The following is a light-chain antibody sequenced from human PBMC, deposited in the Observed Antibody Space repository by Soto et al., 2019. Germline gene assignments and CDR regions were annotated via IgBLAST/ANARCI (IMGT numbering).Light chain of an antibody. CDR1: QSISSW. CDR3: EQDNSYSTCT. J-gene: IGKJ2*02. V-gene: IGKV1-5*01. Sequence: DIQMTQSPSTLSASVGDRVTITCRASQSISSWLAWYQQKPGKAPKLLIYDDSSLDSGVPSRFSGSGSGTGFTLTICTLQPNGCATYDGEQDNSYSTCTFGQKTKLEIK. CDR2: DDS.